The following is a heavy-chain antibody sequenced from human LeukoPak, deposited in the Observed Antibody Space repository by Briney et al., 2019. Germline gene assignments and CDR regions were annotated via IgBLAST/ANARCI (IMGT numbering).Heavy chain of an antibody. CDR3: AREAYYDFWSGYSLYFDY. D-gene: IGHD3-3*01. V-gene: IGHV3-11*04. Sequence: GGSLRLSCAASGFTFSDYYMSWIRQAPGMGLEWVSYISSSGSTIYYADSVKGRFTISRDNAKNSLYLQMNSLRAEDTAVYYCAREAYYDFWSGYSLYFDYWGQGTLVTVSS. CDR2: ISSSGSTI. J-gene: IGHJ4*02. CDR1: GFTFSDYY.